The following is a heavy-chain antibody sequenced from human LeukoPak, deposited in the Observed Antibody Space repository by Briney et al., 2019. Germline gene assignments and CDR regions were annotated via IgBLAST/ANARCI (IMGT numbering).Heavy chain of an antibody. J-gene: IGHJ4*02. CDR2: ISYDGSNK. CDR1: GFTFSSYG. CDR3: AKEVRFDWLLPESHFDY. V-gene: IGHV3-30*18. Sequence: GGSLRLSCAASGFTFSSYGMHWVRQAPGKGLEWVAVISYDGSNKYYADSVKGRFTISRDNSKNTLYLQMNSLRAEDTAVYYCAKEVRFDWLLPESHFDYWGQGTLVTVSS. D-gene: IGHD3-9*01.